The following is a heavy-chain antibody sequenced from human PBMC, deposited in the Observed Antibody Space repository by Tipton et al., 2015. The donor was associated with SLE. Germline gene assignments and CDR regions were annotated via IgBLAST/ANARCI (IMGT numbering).Heavy chain of an antibody. CDR3: ARGESDYYGSGSPWSWFDP. J-gene: IGHJ5*02. V-gene: IGHV4-61*02. Sequence: TLSLTCTVSGGSISSGSFYWSWIRQPAGKGLEWIGRIYASGSTNYNPSLKSRVTISVDTSKNQFSLKLSSVTAADTAVYYCARGESDYYGSGSPWSWFDPWGQGTLVTVSS. D-gene: IGHD3-10*01. CDR1: GGSISSGSFY. CDR2: IYASGST.